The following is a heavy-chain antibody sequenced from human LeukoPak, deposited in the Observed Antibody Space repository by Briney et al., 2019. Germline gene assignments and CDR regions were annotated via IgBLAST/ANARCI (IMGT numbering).Heavy chain of an antibody. J-gene: IGHJ6*02. CDR3: ARDQLERRGAYYSYGMDV. CDR2: VYYTGTT. CDR1: GGSISSYY. Sequence: PSETLSLTCTVSGGSISSYYWSWIRQPPGKGLGWSGYVYYTGTTNYNPSLESRVTISVDSSKNQFSLKLTSVTAADTAVYYCARDQLERRGAYYSYGMDVWGQGTTVIVSS. V-gene: IGHV4-59*01. D-gene: IGHD1-1*01.